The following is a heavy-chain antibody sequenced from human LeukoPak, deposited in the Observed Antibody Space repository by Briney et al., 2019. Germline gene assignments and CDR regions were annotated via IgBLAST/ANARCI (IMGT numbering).Heavy chain of an antibody. CDR3: ANLVASFDY. Sequence: GGSLRLSCAASGFTFSSYAMRWLRQAPGKGLEWVSDISDSGGSTYYAASVKGRFTISRDNSKNTLYLQLNSRRADDTAVYYWANLVASFDYWGQGTLVTVSS. CDR2: ISDSGGST. CDR1: GFTFSSYA. V-gene: IGHV3-23*01. J-gene: IGHJ4*02. D-gene: IGHD5-12*01.